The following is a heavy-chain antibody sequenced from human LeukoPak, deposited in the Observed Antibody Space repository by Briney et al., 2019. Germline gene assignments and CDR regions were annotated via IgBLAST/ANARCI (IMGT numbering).Heavy chain of an antibody. J-gene: IGHJ4*02. Sequence: QSGGSLRLSCAASGFTFSTYAMSWVRQAPGKGLEWVSAISGSGGSTYYADSVKGRFTISRDNSKNTLYLQMSSLRAEDTAVYYCALGWCGGDCHLPPLDNWGQGTLVTVSS. CDR3: ALGWCGGDCHLPPLDN. V-gene: IGHV3-23*01. CDR2: ISGSGGST. D-gene: IGHD2-21*02. CDR1: GFTFSTYA.